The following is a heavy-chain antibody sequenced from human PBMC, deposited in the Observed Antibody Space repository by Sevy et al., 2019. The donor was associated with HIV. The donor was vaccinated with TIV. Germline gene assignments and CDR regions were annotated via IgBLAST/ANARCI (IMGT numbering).Heavy chain of an antibody. J-gene: IGHJ4*02. Sequence: GGSLRLSCVASGFAFSDYGMHWVRQAPGKGLEWVAVIWYDGNNQHYADSVRVGFTISRDNSKNTLYLQLSSLKAEDTAVYYCARDPRIFGDYLLTYFDYWGQGVLVTVSS. CDR3: ARDPRIFGDYLLTYFDY. D-gene: IGHD4-17*01. CDR1: GFAFSDYG. V-gene: IGHV3-33*01. CDR2: IWYDGNNQ.